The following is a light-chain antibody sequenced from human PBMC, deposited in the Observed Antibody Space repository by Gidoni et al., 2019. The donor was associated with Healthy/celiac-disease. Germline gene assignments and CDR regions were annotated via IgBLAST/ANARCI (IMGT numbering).Light chain of an antibody. CDR2: AAS. Sequence: DIQMTQSPSSLSASVGDRVTITCRASQSISSYLNCYQQKPGKAPKLLIYAASSLQSVVPSRFSGSGSGTDFTLTISSLQPEDFATYYCQQSYSTPRTFGQXTRLEIK. CDR1: QSISSY. V-gene: IGKV1-39*01. CDR3: QQSYSTPRT. J-gene: IGKJ5*01.